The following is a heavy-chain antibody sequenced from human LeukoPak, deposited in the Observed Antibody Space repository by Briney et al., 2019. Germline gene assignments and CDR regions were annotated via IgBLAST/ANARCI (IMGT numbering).Heavy chain of an antibody. CDR1: GYTFTSYG. CDR3: ARDHSNWNYAPDF. D-gene: IGHD1-7*01. CDR2: ISASNGNT. J-gene: IGHJ4*02. V-gene: IGHV1-18*01. Sequence: ASVKVSCKASGYTFTSYGISWVRQAPGQGLQWLGWISASNGNTNYAQKFRDRVTMSTHTSTGTAYLDVRSLTSDDTAVYYCARDHSNWNYAPDFWGQGTLVIVSS.